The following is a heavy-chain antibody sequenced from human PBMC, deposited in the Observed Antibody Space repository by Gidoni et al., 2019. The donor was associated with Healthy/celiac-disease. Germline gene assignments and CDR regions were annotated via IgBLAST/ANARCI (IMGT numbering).Heavy chain of an antibody. V-gene: IGHV1-18*01. CDR1: GYTVTSYG. CDR3: ARIDVFWSGYYAY. CDR2: LRAYTGNT. Sequence: QIQLVQSGTEVKKPGVYVKVSCKASGYTVTSYGISCARHAPGQGVEWMGWLRAYTGNTNYAPRLPGSVTMTQATSPRAAYIELRGLGPDDTAVYSCARIDVFWSGYYAYWGQGTLVTVSS. D-gene: IGHD3-3*01. J-gene: IGHJ4*02.